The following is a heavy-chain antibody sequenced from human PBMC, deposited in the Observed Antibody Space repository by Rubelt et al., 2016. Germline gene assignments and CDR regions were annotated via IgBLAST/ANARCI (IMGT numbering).Heavy chain of an antibody. V-gene: IGHV4-34*01. CDR2: INHSGST. Sequence: QLQLRESGPGLVKPSETLSLTCAVYGGSFSGYYWSWIRQPPGKGLEWIGEINHSGSTNYNPSLKSRVTISVDTSKNQFSLKLSSWTAADTAVYYCARGELIVVAHDAFDIWGQGTMVTVSS. D-gene: IGHD3-22*01. CDR1: GGSFSGYY. CDR3: ARGELIVVAHDAFDI. J-gene: IGHJ3*02.